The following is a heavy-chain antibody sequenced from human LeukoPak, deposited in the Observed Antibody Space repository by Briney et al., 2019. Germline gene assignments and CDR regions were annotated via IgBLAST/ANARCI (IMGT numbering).Heavy chain of an antibody. CDR3: ARSGVGRQQLVGFDY. D-gene: IGHD6-13*01. Sequence: GASVKVSCKASGCTFSSYAISWVRQAPGQGLEWMGIINPSGGSTSYAQKFQGRVTMTRDMSTSTVYMELSSLRSEDTAVYYCARSGVGRQQLVGFDYWGQGTLVTVSS. CDR1: GCTFSSYA. J-gene: IGHJ4*02. CDR2: INPSGGST. V-gene: IGHV1-46*01.